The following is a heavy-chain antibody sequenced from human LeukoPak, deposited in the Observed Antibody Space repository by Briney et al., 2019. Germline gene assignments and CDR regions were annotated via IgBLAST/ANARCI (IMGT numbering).Heavy chain of an antibody. J-gene: IGHJ4*02. CDR1: GFSFSTYS. D-gene: IGHD5/OR15-5a*01. Sequence: GGSLRLSCAASGFSFSTYSMNWVRQAPGKGLEWVSYISSSTTTIYYADSVKGRFTISRDNAKNSLYLQMNSLRAEDTAVYYCAVSFDYWGQGTLVTVSS. V-gene: IGHV3-48*01. CDR3: AVSFDY. CDR2: ISSSTTTI.